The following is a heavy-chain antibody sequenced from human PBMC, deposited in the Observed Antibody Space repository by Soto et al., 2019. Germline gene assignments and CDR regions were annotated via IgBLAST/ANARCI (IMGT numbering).Heavy chain of an antibody. J-gene: IGHJ3*02. CDR3: ASVPRQSPHYDFWSPDAFDI. Sequence: PGGALRLSCAASGFTVSSSRMNWDRQAPGKGLEWVAYISSSGSTIYYADSVKGRFTISRDNAKNSLYLQMNSLRAEDTAVYYCASVPRQSPHYDFWSPDAFDIWGQGTMVTVSS. CDR2: ISSSGSTI. V-gene: IGHV3-48*04. D-gene: IGHD3-3*01. CDR1: GFTVSSSR.